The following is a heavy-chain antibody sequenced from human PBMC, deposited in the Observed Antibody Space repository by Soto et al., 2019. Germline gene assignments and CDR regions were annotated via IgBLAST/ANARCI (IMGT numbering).Heavy chain of an antibody. CDR2: INAGNGNT. CDR1: GYTFTGYA. Sequence: QVQLVQSGAEEKKPGASVKVSCKASGYTFTGYAMHWVRQAPGQRLEWMGWINAGNGNTKYSQKLQGRVTMTTDTSTSTAYMELRSLRSDDTAVYYCARKDYPVDYWGQGTLVTVSS. CDR3: ARKDYPVDY. D-gene: IGHD3-16*01. J-gene: IGHJ4*02. V-gene: IGHV1-3*05.